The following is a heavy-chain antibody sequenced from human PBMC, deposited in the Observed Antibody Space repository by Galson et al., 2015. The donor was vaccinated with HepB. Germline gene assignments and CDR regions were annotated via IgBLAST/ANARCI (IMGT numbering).Heavy chain of an antibody. CDR2: IKQDESKM. V-gene: IGHV3-7*01. CDR1: GFTFNNYW. J-gene: IGHJ3*02. D-gene: IGHD5-12*01. Sequence: SLRLSCAASGFTFNNYWMSWVRQAPGKGLEWVADIKQDESKMYYVDSVKGRFTISRDNDKNSLFLQMNSLRVEDTAVYYCVRDDSGSSTDAFDIWGQGTTVIVSS. CDR3: VRDDSGSSTDAFDI.